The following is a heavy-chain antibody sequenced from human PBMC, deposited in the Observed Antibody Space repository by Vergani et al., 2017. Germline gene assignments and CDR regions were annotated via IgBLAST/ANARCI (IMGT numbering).Heavy chain of an antibody. Sequence: VQLVESGGGLVKPGGSLRLSCAASGFTFSDYYMSWIRQAPGKGLEWVSYISSSGSTIYYADSVKGRFTISRDNAKNSLYLQMNSLRAEDTAVYYCARSGYDFWSGYYTYYYGMDVWGQGTTVTVSS. CDR2: ISSSGSTI. J-gene: IGHJ6*02. CDR1: GFTFSDYY. V-gene: IGHV3-11*04. D-gene: IGHD3-3*01. CDR3: ARSGYDFWSGYYTYYYGMDV.